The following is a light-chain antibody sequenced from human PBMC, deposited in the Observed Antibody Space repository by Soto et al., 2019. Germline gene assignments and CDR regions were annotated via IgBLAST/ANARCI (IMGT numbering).Light chain of an antibody. J-gene: IGLJ2*01. CDR3: AAWDDSLNGHEV. CDR2: SNN. V-gene: IGLV1-44*01. Sequence: QSVLTQPPSASGTPGQRVTISCPGSSSNIGSNTVNWYQQLPGTAPKLLIYSNNQRPSGVPDRFSGSKSGTSASLAISGLQSEDEADYYCAAWDDSLNGHEVFGGGTKVTVL. CDR1: SSNIGSNT.